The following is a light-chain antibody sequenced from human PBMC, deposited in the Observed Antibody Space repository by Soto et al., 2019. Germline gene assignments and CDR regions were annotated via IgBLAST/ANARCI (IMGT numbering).Light chain of an antibody. CDR1: QTVNSY. V-gene: IGKV1-39*01. J-gene: IGKJ2*01. CDR3: QQSFVSPYT. CDR2: AAS. Sequence: DIQMTQSPSSLSASVTDRFTITCLASQTVNSYLNWYQQKPGKAPKLLISAASTLQGGVPSRFSASGSGTDFSLTISSLRVEDFGTYYCQQSFVSPYTFGLGTKVDIK.